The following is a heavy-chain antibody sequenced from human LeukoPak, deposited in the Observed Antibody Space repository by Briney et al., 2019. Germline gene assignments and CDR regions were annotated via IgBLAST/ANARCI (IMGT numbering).Heavy chain of an antibody. J-gene: IGHJ4*02. D-gene: IGHD3-10*02. CDR3: ATYHFRGATHYFDY. CDR1: GGSFSGYY. Sequence: KPSETLSLTCAVYGGSFSGYYWSWIRQPPGKGLEWIGYIYYSGSTNYNPSLKSRVTISVDTSKNQFSLKLSSVTAADTAVYYCATYHFRGATHYFDYWGQGILVTVSS. CDR2: IYYSGST. V-gene: IGHV4-59*01.